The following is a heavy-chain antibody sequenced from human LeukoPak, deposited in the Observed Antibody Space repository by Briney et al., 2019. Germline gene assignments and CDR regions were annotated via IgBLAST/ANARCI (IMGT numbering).Heavy chain of an antibody. V-gene: IGHV1-46*01. J-gene: IGHJ4*02. Sequence: ASVKVSCKASGYTFTSYYMHWVRQAPGQGLEWMGIINPSGGSTSYAQKFQGRVTMTRDTSTSAVYMELRSLRSDDTAVYYCARDFTVVTLRGRGNFDYWGQGTLVTVSS. D-gene: IGHD4-23*01. CDR3: ARDFTVVTLRGRGNFDY. CDR1: GYTFTSYY. CDR2: INPSGGST.